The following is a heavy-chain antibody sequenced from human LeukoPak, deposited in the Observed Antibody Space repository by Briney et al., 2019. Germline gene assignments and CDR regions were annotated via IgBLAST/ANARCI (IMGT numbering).Heavy chain of an antibody. J-gene: IGHJ5*02. Sequence: ASVKVSCKASGFTFINSAMQWVRQARGQRLEWIGWIVIGSGHTNYTQRFQDRVTITWDMSTRTAYMELSSLRSDDTAVYYCARDNSVRDEAWWFNPWGQGTLVTVAS. CDR2: IVIGSGHT. D-gene: IGHD5-24*01. V-gene: IGHV1-58*02. CDR1: GFTFINSA. CDR3: ARDNSVRDEAWWFNP.